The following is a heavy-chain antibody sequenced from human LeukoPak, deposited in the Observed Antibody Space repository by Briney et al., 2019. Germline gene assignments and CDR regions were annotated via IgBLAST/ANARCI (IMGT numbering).Heavy chain of an antibody. V-gene: IGHV3-30*18. CDR3: AKSVRVYNHYMAV. Sequence: GRSLRLSCAASGFTFSSYGMHWVRQAPGKGLEWVAVISYDGSNKYYADSVKGRFTISRDNSKNTLYLQMNSLRAEDTAVYYCAKSVRVYNHYMAVWGKGTTVTVSS. CDR2: ISYDGSNK. CDR1: GFTFSSYG. J-gene: IGHJ6*03. D-gene: IGHD5-12*01.